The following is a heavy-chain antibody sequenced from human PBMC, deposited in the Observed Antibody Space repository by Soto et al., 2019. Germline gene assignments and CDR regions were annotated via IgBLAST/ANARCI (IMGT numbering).Heavy chain of an antibody. CDR1: GFILSTYA. Sequence: QVQLVESGGGVVQPGRSLRLSYAASGFILSTYAMYRVRQAPGKGLEWVAVISYDGNNKYYADSVKGRFTISRDNSKNTLYLQMNSLRAEDTAVYYCARAGCDGGSCYTLVGLRYGMDVWGQGTTVTVSS. D-gene: IGHD2-15*01. CDR2: ISYDGNNK. J-gene: IGHJ6*02. V-gene: IGHV3-30-3*01. CDR3: ARAGCDGGSCYTLVGLRYGMDV.